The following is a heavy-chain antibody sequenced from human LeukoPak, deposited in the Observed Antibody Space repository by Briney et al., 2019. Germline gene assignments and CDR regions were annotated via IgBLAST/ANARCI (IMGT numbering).Heavy chain of an antibody. CDR1: GGSFSGYY. Sequence: SETLSLTCAVYGGSFSGYYWSWIRQPPGKGLEWIGEINHSGSTNYNPSLKSRVTISVDTSKNQFSLKLSSVTAADTAVYYCARLTPLLRYFDWLSLKGFDYWGQGTLVTVSS. CDR3: ARLTPLLRYFDWLSLKGFDY. J-gene: IGHJ4*02. V-gene: IGHV4-34*01. D-gene: IGHD3-9*01. CDR2: INHSGST.